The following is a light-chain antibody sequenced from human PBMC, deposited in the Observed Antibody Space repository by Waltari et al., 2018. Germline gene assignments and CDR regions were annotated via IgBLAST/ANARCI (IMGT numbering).Light chain of an antibody. CDR1: ALPKQY. Sequence: SYELTQPPSVSVSPGQTARITCSGDALPKQYAYWYQQKPGQAPVLMIYENRKRPSGIPERFSGSSSGTTVTLTISGVQAEDEADYYCQSADSSGPVFGGGTKLTVL. V-gene: IGLV3-25*03. CDR2: ENR. J-gene: IGLJ2*01. CDR3: QSADSSGPV.